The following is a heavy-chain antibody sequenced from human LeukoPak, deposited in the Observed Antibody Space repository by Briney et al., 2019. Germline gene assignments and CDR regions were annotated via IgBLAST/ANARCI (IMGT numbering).Heavy chain of an antibody. Sequence: ASVKVSCKVSGYTLTELSMHWVRQAPGKGLEWMGGFDPEDGETIYAQKFQGRVTMTEDTSTDTAYMELSSLRSEDTAVYYCAREERSYDSSGYYYSYWGQGTLVTVSS. CDR1: GYTLTELS. CDR3: AREERSYDSSGYYYSY. V-gene: IGHV1-24*01. D-gene: IGHD3-22*01. J-gene: IGHJ4*02. CDR2: FDPEDGET.